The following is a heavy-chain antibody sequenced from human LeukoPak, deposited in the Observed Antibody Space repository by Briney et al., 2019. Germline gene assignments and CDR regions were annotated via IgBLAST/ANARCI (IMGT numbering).Heavy chain of an antibody. D-gene: IGHD1-26*01. Sequence: GGSLRLSCAASGFTFSSHTMIWVRQAAGKGLQWVSSISARGDITNSADSLKGRFTISRDNSKNRLDLQMASLRGEDTAVYYCARLACCGMGAGEFDFWGEGARVTVSS. CDR1: GFTFSSHT. CDR2: ISARGDIT. CDR3: ARLACCGMGAGEFDF. J-gene: IGHJ4*02. V-gene: IGHV3-23*01.